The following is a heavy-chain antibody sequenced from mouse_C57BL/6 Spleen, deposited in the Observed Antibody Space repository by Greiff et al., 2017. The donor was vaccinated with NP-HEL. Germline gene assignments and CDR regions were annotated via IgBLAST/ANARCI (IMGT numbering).Heavy chain of an antibody. D-gene: IGHD1-1*02. CDR1: GFTFTDYY. CDR3: ARYTPLVGGFAY. Sequence: EVMLVESGGGLVQPGGSLSLSCAASGFTFTDYYMSWVRQPPGKALEWLVFIRNKANGYTTEYSASVKGRFTISRDNSQSILYLQMNALRAEDSATYYCARYTPLVGGFAYWGQGTLVTVSA. V-gene: IGHV7-3*01. J-gene: IGHJ3*01. CDR2: IRNKANGYTT.